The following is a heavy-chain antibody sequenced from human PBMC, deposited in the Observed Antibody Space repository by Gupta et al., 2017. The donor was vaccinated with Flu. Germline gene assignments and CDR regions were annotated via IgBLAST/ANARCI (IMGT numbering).Heavy chain of an antibody. Sequence: QVQLVQSGPEVKKPGASVKIPCETSGFTFTWYAIHWVRQAPGQSFEWMGWIHVGDGRTEYAQNLKDRLSMNTDSSASRAYMERRALRSEDTSVESCERTRGTGDRYHWGPGPLVTGSS. CDR1: GFTFTWYA. J-gene: IGHJ5*02. CDR2: IHVGDGRT. CDR3: ERTRGTGDRYH. V-gene: IGHV1-3*01. D-gene: IGHD7-27*01.